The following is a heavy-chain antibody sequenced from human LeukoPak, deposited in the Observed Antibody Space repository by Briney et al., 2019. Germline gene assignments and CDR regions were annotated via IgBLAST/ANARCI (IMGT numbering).Heavy chain of an antibody. V-gene: IGHV3-23*01. CDR2: ISGSGDST. CDR1: GLTPSSCA. Sequence: SGGSLRLSCAASGLTPSSCAMSWVRQAPGKGLEWVSAISGSGDSTYYADSVKGRFTISRDNSKSMLYLQMNSLRAEDTATYYCAARPTSAAVAPSDFWGQGTLVTVSS. J-gene: IGHJ4*02. D-gene: IGHD6-19*01. CDR3: AARPTSAAVAPSDF.